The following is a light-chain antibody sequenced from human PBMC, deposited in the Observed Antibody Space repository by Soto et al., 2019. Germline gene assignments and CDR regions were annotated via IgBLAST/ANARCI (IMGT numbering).Light chain of an antibody. CDR1: QDVGTY. CDR3: QQGGNWPVT. J-gene: IGKJ5*01. Sequence: VLTQSPVTLSLSPGERATLSCRASQDVGTYVDWYQVRGGQAPRLLISGASKRATDIPDRINGGGSGADFILTITILESGDSAVYFCQQGGNWPVTFGQGTRVEIK. CDR2: GAS. V-gene: IGKV3D-11*01.